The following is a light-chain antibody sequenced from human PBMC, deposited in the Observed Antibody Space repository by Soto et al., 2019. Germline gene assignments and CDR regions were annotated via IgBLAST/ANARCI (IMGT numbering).Light chain of an antibody. CDR3: QQYYSYRT. CDR1: QSISSW. J-gene: IGKJ1*01. CDR2: DAS. Sequence: DIPMTQSPSTLSASVGERVTITCRASQSISSWLAWYQQKPGKAPKLLIYDASPLESGVPSRFSGSASGTEFTLTISSLQPDDFATYYCQQYYSYRTFGQGTKVEIK. V-gene: IGKV1-5*01.